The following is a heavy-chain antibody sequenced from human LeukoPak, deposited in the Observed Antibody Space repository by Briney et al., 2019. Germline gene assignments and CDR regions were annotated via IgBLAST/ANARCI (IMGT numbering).Heavy chain of an antibody. CDR1: GLTFSYYA. CDR3: AKYKDTAMALFDY. D-gene: IGHD5-18*01. V-gene: IGHV3-23*01. CDR2: VGGTDGNT. J-gene: IGHJ4*02. Sequence: GGSLRLSCVASGLTFSYYATNWVRQAPGKGLEWIAAVGGTDGNTYYAGSVKGRFNISRDNSKNTLYLQMNSLRADDTALYFCAKYKDTAMALFDYWGQGTLVTVSS.